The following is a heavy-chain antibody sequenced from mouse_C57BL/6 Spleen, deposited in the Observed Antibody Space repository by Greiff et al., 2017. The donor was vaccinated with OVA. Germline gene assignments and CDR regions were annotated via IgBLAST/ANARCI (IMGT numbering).Heavy chain of an antibody. J-gene: IGHJ2*01. CDR3: ASLNWDGSFDY. CDR1: GYSITSGYY. Sequence: EVKLQESGPGLVKPSQSLSLTCSVTGYSITSGYYWNWIRQFPGNKLEWMGYISYDGSNNYNPSLKNRISITRDTSKNQFFLKLNSVTTEDTATYYCASLNWDGSFDYWGQGTTLTVSS. CDR2: ISYDGSN. D-gene: IGHD4-1*01. V-gene: IGHV3-6*01.